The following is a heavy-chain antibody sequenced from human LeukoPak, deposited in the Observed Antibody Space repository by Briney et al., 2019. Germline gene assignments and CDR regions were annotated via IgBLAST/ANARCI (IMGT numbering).Heavy chain of an antibody. CDR1: GGSISSYY. CDR3: ARLYGDYPNANWFDP. Sequence: SETLSLTCTVSGGSISSYYWSWIRQPPGKGLEWIGYIYYSGTTNYNPSLKSRVTISVDTSKNQFSLKLSSVTAADTAVYYCARLYGDYPNANWFDPWGQGTLVPVSS. D-gene: IGHD4-17*01. V-gene: IGHV4-59*08. CDR2: IYYSGTT. J-gene: IGHJ5*02.